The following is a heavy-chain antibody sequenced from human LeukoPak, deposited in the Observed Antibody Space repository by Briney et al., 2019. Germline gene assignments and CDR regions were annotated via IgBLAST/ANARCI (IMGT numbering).Heavy chain of an antibody. Sequence: SETLSLTCTVSGGSISSSSYYCGWIRQPPGKGLEWIGSIYYSGSTYYNPSLKSRVTISVDTSKNQFSLKLSSVTAADTAVYYCASVYDILTGYPFDYWGQGTLVTVSS. CDR2: IYYSGST. J-gene: IGHJ4*02. CDR3: ASVYDILTGYPFDY. V-gene: IGHV4-39*01. D-gene: IGHD3-9*01. CDR1: GGSISSSSYY.